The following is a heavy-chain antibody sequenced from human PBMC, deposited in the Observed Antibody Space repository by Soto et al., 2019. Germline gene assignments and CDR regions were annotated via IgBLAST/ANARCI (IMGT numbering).Heavy chain of an antibody. Sequence: QVQLVQSGAEVKRPGSSVKVSCKASGDTFSNYAISWVRQAPGQGLEWMGGIIPILGTPTYAQKFQGRVTITADRSTSTAYMELSSLRSEDTAVYYCARSAGKGGLAAPIDYWGQGTLVTVSS. V-gene: IGHV1-69*06. J-gene: IGHJ4*02. CDR3: ARSAGKGGLAAPIDY. CDR2: IIPILGTP. CDR1: GDTFSNYA. D-gene: IGHD6-13*01.